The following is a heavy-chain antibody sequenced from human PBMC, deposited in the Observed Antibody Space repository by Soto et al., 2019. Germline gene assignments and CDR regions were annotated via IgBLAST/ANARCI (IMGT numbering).Heavy chain of an antibody. Sequence: EVQQVESGGGLVKPGGSLRLSCAAYGFTFKNAWMNWVRQAPGKGLEWVGRIKSETDGGTTDYAAPAKGRFTISRDDSKSTLFLQMNSLKTEDTGVYYCAAMKTYWGQGTPVTVSS. CDR3: AAMKTY. V-gene: IGHV3-15*07. D-gene: IGHD3-16*01. CDR2: IKSETDGGTT. J-gene: IGHJ4*02. CDR1: GFTFKNAW.